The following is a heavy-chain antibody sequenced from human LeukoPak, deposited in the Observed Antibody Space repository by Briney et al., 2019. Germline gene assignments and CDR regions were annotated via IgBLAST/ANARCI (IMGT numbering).Heavy chain of an antibody. D-gene: IGHD4-11*01. CDR2: IHSSGNS. CDR3: ASLADNYAGYYYGMDV. J-gene: IGHJ6*02. CDR1: GGSISGTDLY. Sequence: SETLSLTCTVSGGSISGTDLYWGWIRQLPGKGLEWIGNIHSSGNSFCNPSLKSRVTISVDTSKNQFSLKLSSVTAADTAVYYCASLADNYAGYYYGMDVWGQGTTVTVSS. V-gene: IGHV4-39*07.